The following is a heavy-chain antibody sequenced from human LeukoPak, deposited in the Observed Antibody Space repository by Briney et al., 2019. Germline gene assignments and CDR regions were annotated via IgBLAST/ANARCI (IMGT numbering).Heavy chain of an antibody. V-gene: IGHV4-59*01. CDR3: ARVSRIAGENYYYYMDV. Sequence: SETLTLTCTVSGGSISSYYWSWIRQPPGKGLEWIGYIYYSGSTNYNPSLKSRVTISVDTSKNQFSLKLSSVTAADTAVYYCARVSRIAGENYYYYMDVWGKGTTVTVSS. CDR1: GGSISSYY. D-gene: IGHD6-13*01. CDR2: IYYSGST. J-gene: IGHJ6*03.